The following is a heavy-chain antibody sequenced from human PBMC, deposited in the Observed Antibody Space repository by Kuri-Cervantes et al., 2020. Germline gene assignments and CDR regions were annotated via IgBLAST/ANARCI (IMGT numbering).Heavy chain of an antibody. J-gene: IGHJ3*02. CDR3: TTDGEGIAARDAFDI. D-gene: IGHD6-13*01. CDR2: IKSKTDGGTT. V-gene: IGHV3-15*01. CDR1: GLSFSSSE. Sequence: GGSLRLSCAASGLSFSSSEFNWVRQAPGKGLEWVGRIKSKTDGGTTDYAAPVKGRFTIARDDSKNKLYLKMNSLKTEDTAVYYCTTDGEGIAARDAFDIWGRGTMVTVSS.